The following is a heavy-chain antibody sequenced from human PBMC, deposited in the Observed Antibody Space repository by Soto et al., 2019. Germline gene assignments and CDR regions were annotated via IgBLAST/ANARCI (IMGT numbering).Heavy chain of an antibody. CDR2: ISFGGGST. CDR1: RFSLCSYT. J-gene: IGHJ4*02. Sequence: EGGLVRSCCSSRFSLCSYTKNWGRPGPGKGLEWVSAISFGGGSTYYADSVKGRFTISRDNSKNTLYLQMTSLRAEDTAIYYCATDSFRSGIAVAGNYWGQGTPVTVSS. D-gene: IGHD6-19*01. V-gene: IGHV3-23*01. CDR3: ATDSFRSGIAVAGNY.